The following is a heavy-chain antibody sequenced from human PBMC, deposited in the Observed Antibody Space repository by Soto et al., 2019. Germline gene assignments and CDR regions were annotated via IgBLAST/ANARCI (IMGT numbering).Heavy chain of an antibody. V-gene: IGHV4-59*08. D-gene: IGHD3-10*01. CDR1: GGSITNYY. J-gene: IGHJ6*02. CDR2: IQYNGYS. CDR3: ARHGFGSLHGLVDV. Sequence: QVQLQESGPGLVKPSETLSLTCTVSGGSITNYYCSWFRQPTGKGLEWIGYIQYNGYSAYNLSLKRRVTRSSDTSKTQFSLRLESVPATDTAVYYCARHGFGSLHGLVDVWGQGTTVIVSS.